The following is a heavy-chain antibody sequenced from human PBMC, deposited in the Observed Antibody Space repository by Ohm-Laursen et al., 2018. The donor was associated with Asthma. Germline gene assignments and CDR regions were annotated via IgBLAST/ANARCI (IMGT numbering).Heavy chain of an antibody. J-gene: IGHJ3*02. V-gene: IGHV1-3*01. CDR1: GYTFTSYA. CDR2: INAGNGNT. CDR3: ARGLGGAYYAFDI. Sequence: EASVKVSCKASGYTFTSYAMHWVRQAPGQRLEWMGWINAGNGNTKYSQKFQGRVTITRDTSASTAYMELSSLRSEDTAVYYCARGLGGAYYAFDIWGLGTMVTVSS. D-gene: IGHD1-26*01.